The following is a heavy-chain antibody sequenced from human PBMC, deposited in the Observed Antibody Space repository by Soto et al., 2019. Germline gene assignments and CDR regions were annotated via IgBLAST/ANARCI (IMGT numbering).Heavy chain of an antibody. J-gene: IGHJ5*02. CDR2: ISAYNGNT. D-gene: IGHD5-18*01. V-gene: IGHV1-18*01. Sequence: ASVKVSCKASGYTFTSYGISWVRQAPGQGLEWMGWISAYNGNTNYAQKLQGRVTMTTDTSTSTAYMELRSLRSDDTAVYYCPRERTAMVTFWFDPWGQGTLVTVSS. CDR3: PRERTAMVTFWFDP. CDR1: GYTFTSYG.